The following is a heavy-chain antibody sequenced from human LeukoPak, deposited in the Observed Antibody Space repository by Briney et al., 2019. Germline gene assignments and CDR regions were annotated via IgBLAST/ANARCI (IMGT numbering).Heavy chain of an antibody. Sequence: LGESLKISCKGSGYSFTTSWIGWVRQMPGKGLEWMGIIFPGDSDTRYTPSFQGQVTISADKSISTAYLQWSSLKASDTAMYYCARLYSSGRFDPWGQGTLVTVSS. J-gene: IGHJ5*02. CDR2: IFPGDSDT. V-gene: IGHV5-51*01. D-gene: IGHD6-19*01. CDR3: ARLYSSGRFDP. CDR1: GYSFTTSW.